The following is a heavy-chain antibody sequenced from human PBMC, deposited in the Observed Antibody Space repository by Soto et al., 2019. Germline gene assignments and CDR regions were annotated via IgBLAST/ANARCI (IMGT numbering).Heavy chain of an antibody. J-gene: IGHJ6*02. Sequence: SETLSLTCTVSGGSISSGDYYWSWIRQPPGKGLEWIGYIYYSGSTYYNPSLKSRVTISVDTSKNQFSLKLSSVTAADTAVYYCARCNTIFYYYGMDVWGQGTTATVSS. V-gene: IGHV4-30-4*01. D-gene: IGHD3-3*01. CDR2: IYYSGST. CDR1: GGSISSGDYY. CDR3: ARCNTIFYYYGMDV.